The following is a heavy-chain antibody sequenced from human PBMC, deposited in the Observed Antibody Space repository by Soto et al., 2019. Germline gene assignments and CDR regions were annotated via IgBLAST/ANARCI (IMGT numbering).Heavy chain of an antibody. J-gene: IGHJ4*02. Sequence: EVQLVESGGGLVQPGGSLRLSCAASGFTFSTYWMHWVRQAPGKGLVWVSRINGDGSRTTYADSVKGRLTISRDNSKNTLYLQMNSLRAEDTAVYYCAKDEGSDWGQGTLVTVSS. V-gene: IGHV3-74*01. CDR3: AKDEGSD. CDR1: GFTFSTYW. CDR2: INGDGSRT.